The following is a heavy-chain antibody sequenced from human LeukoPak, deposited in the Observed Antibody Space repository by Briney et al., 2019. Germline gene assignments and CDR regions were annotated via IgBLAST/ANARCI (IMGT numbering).Heavy chain of an antibody. V-gene: IGHV3-53*01. D-gene: IGHD3-3*01. Sequence: GGSLRLSCAASGFTFSDYYMSWVRQPPGKGLEWVSGIYTGGSTYSADSVKGRFTIFRDNSKNTLHLQMHSLRVEDTAVYYCARDATIDRYYDFWSGQNWFDPWGQGTLVTVSS. J-gene: IGHJ5*02. CDR2: IYTGGST. CDR3: ARDATIDRYYDFWSGQNWFDP. CDR1: GFTFSDYY.